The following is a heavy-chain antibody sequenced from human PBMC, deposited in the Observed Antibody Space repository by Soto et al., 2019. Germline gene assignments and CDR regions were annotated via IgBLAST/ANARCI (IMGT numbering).Heavy chain of an antibody. CDR3: ARREIQGPIDY. CDR2: IYYSGTT. Sequence: SETMSLTCAVSGYSISSSNWWGWIRQPPGKGLEWIGYIYYSGTTYYNPSLKSRVTMSVDTSKNQFSLKLTSVTAVDTAVYYCARREIQGPIDYWGQGTLVTVSS. J-gene: IGHJ4*02. D-gene: IGHD1-26*01. V-gene: IGHV4-28*01. CDR1: GYSISSSNW.